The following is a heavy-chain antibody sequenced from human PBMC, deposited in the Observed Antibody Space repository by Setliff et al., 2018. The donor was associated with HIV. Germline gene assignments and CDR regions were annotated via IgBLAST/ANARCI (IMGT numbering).Heavy chain of an antibody. CDR1: GGTFSNFA. Sequence: SVKVSCKASGGTFSNFALSWVRQAPGQGLQWMGGVVPILGSAKYAQLFQGRVTITADESTSTSYMELSSLRSEDTAMYYCAREGSYNYGSSYVFDIWGQGTMVTVSS. D-gene: IGHD3-10*01. CDR3: AREGSYNYGSSYVFDI. CDR2: VVPILGSA. J-gene: IGHJ3*02. V-gene: IGHV1-69*13.